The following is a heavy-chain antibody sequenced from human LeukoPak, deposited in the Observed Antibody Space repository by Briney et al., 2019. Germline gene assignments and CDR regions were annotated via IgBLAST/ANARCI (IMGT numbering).Heavy chain of an antibody. D-gene: IGHD2-15*01. CDR3: ARHCSGGSCYGSFDI. V-gene: IGHV3-30*04. Sequence: GGSLRLSCAASGFTFSSYAMHWVRQAPGKGLEWVAVISYDGSNKYYADSVKGRFTISRDNSKNTLYLQMNSLRAEDTAVYYCARHCSGGSCYGSFDIWGQGTMVTVSS. J-gene: IGHJ3*02. CDR1: GFTFSSYA. CDR2: ISYDGSNK.